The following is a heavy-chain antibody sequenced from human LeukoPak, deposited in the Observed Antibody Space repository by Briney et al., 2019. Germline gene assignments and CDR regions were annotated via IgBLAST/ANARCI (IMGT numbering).Heavy chain of an antibody. CDR3: ARDAF. CDR2: VYNSGTT. V-gene: IGHV4-59*11. J-gene: IGHJ4*02. CDR1: GISIGSHY. Sequence: SETLSLTCNVSGISIGSHYWSWFRQSPGMGLEWIGCVYNSGTTTYHPSLTRRVSISADPSANQYSLKMTSVTAADTAIYYCARDAFWGQGILVTVSS.